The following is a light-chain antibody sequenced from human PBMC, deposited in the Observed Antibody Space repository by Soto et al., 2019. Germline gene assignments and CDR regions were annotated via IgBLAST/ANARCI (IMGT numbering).Light chain of an antibody. Sequence: QSALTQPASVSGSPGQSVTISCTGTSSDVGGYDYVSWYQQHPGTAPKLILYEVNNRPSGVSNRFSGSKSGNTASLIISGLQTEDEANSYCSAYTTSNTLIFGTGTKVTVL. V-gene: IGLV2-14*01. CDR1: SSDVGGYDY. CDR2: EVN. J-gene: IGLJ1*01. CDR3: SAYTTSNTLI.